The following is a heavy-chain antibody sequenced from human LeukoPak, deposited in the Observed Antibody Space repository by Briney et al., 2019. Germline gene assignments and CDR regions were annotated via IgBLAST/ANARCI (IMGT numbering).Heavy chain of an antibody. Sequence: SETLSLTCAVYGGSFSGYYWSWIRQPPGKGLEWIGEINHSGSTNYNPSLESRVTISVDTSKNQFSQKLSSVTAADTAVYYCARGYDSSGYYQNYFDYWGQGTLVTVSS. V-gene: IGHV4-34*01. D-gene: IGHD3-22*01. J-gene: IGHJ4*02. CDR3: ARGYDSSGYYQNYFDY. CDR2: INHSGST. CDR1: GGSFSGYY.